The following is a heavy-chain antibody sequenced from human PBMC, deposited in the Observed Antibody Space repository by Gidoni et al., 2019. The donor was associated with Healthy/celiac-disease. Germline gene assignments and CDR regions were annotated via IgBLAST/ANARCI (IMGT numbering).Heavy chain of an antibody. Sequence: EVQLVESGGGLVQPGGSLRLSCAASGFTVSRNYMRWVRQAPGKGLEWVSVIYSGGSTYYADSVKGRFTISRDNSKNTLYLQMNSLRAEDTAVYYCASIYSGSLMQDFGAFDIWGQGTMVTVSS. CDR1: GFTVSRNY. D-gene: IGHD1-26*01. J-gene: IGHJ3*02. V-gene: IGHV3-66*01. CDR3: ASIYSGSLMQDFGAFDI. CDR2: IYSGGST.